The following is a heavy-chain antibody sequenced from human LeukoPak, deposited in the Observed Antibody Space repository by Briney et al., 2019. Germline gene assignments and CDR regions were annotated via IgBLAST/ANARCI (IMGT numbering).Heavy chain of an antibody. CDR3: ARDWEDGDYWDAFDI. Sequence: ASVKVSCKASGYTFTGYYMHWVRQAPGQGLEWMAWINPNSGGTNYAQKFQGRVTMTRDTSISTAYMELSRLRSDDTAVYYCARDWEDGDYWDAFDIWGQGTMVTVSS. D-gene: IGHD4-17*01. CDR2: INPNSGGT. J-gene: IGHJ3*02. V-gene: IGHV1-2*02. CDR1: GYTFTGYY.